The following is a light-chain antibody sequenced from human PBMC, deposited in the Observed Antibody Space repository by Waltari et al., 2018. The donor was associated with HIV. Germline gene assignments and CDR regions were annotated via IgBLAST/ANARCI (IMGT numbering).Light chain of an antibody. Sequence: DIVMTQSPDSLAVCRRESAIIHCKSSPRVFYSSNNKNYLAWYQQKQGQSPKVLIYWASTREFGVPDRFSGSGSGTDFTLTISSLQAEDVAVYYCQQYYSTPLTVGGGTKVEIK. CDR3: QQYYSTPLT. CDR2: WAS. J-gene: IGKJ4*01. V-gene: IGKV4-1*01. CDR1: PRVFYSSNNKNY.